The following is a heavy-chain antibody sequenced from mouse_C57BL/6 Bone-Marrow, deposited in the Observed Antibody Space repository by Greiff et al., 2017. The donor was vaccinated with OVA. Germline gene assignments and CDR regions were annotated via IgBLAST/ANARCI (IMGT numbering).Heavy chain of an antibody. CDR3: ATPMITTVYYYAMDY. CDR2: IYPRSGNT. CDR1: GYTFTSYG. Sequence: QVHVKQSGAELARPGASVKLSCKASGYTFTSYGISWVKQRTGQGLEWIGEIYPRSGNTYYNEKFKGKATLTADKSSSTAYMELRSLTSEDSAVYFCATPMITTVYYYAMDYWGQGTSVTVSS. V-gene: IGHV1-81*01. J-gene: IGHJ4*01. D-gene: IGHD2-4*01.